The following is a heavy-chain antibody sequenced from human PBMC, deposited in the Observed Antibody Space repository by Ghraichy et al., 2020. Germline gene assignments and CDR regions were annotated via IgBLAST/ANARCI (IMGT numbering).Heavy chain of an antibody. CDR2: ISGSGGST. CDR1: GFTFSSYA. Sequence: GSLRLTCAASGFTFSSYAMSWVRQAPGKGLEWVSAISGSGGSTYYADSVKGRFTISRDNSKNTLYLQMNSLRAEDTAVYYCAKVDFGELAFDYWGQGTLVTVSS. V-gene: IGHV3-23*01. D-gene: IGHD3-10*01. CDR3: AKVDFGELAFDY. J-gene: IGHJ4*02.